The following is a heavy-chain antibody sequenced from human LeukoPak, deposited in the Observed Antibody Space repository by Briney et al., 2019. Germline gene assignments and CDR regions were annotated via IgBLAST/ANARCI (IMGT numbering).Heavy chain of an antibody. CDR3: AKDAATSPFFY. CDR1: GFTFDDYA. CDR2: ISWNSGSI. J-gene: IGHJ4*02. Sequence: PGGSLRLSCAASGFTFDDYAMHWVRQAPGKGLEWVSGISWNSGSIGYADSVKGRFTISRDNAKNSLYLQMNSLRAEDTALYYCAKDAATSPFFYWGQGTLVTVSS. V-gene: IGHV3-9*01. D-gene: IGHD6-25*01.